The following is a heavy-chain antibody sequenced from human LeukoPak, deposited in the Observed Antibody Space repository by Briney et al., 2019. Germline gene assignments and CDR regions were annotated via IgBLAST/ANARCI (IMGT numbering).Heavy chain of an antibody. Sequence: PSETLSLTCAVYGGSFSGYSWNWIRQPPGKGLEWIGEINHSGSSNYNPSLKRRVTISLDTSKSQFSLKLSSVTAGDTAVYYCARGPMRGWFDPWGQGTLVTVSS. CDR1: GGSFSGYS. J-gene: IGHJ5*02. CDR2: INHSGSS. D-gene: IGHD3-22*01. V-gene: IGHV4-34*01. CDR3: ARGPMRGWFDP.